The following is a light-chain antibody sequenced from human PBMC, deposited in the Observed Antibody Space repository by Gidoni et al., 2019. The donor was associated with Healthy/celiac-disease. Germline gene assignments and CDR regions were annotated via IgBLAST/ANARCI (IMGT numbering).Light chain of an antibody. CDR1: QSVSSY. V-gene: IGKV3-11*01. Sequence: EIVLTQSPATLSLSPGGRATLSCRASQSVSSYLAWYQQKPGQAHRLLIYDASNRATGIPARFSGSGSGTDFTLTISSLEPEDFAVYYCQQRSNWPPTFGQGTKVEIK. CDR3: QQRSNWPPT. J-gene: IGKJ1*01. CDR2: DAS.